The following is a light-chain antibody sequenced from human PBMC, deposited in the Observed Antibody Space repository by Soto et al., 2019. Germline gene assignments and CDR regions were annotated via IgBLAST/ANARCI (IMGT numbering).Light chain of an antibody. CDR2: GAS. CDR1: QSVSNN. Sequence: EIVMTQSPATLSVSPVETATLSCRASQSVSNNVAWYQQKPGQAPRLLILGASTRATGIPARFSGSGSGTDFTLTISRLEPEDFAVYYCQQYGSFGQGTRLEIK. V-gene: IGKV3-15*01. CDR3: QQYGS. J-gene: IGKJ5*01.